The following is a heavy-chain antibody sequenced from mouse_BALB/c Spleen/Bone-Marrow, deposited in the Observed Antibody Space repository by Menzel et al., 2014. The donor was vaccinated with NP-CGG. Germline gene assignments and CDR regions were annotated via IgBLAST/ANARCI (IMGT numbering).Heavy chain of an antibody. V-gene: IGHV2-6-7*01. Sequence: VKLVESGPGLVSPSQSLSITCTVSGFSLAGYGVNWVRQPPGKGLEWLGMIWGVGSTDYNSALKSRLNIIKDNSKSQIIKKMNRLQTEDTARYDCARELHPWGQGTLVTGSA. CDR3: ARELHP. CDR2: IWGVGST. CDR1: GFSLAGYG. J-gene: IGHJ3*01.